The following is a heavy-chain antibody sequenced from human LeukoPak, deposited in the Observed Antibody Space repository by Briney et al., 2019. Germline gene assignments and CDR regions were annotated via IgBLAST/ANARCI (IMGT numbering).Heavy chain of an antibody. CDR3: ARDIGYCSSTSCYGGIAGYFDY. D-gene: IGHD2-2*01. CDR2: IYSGGST. CDR1: GFTVSSNY. V-gene: IGHV3-66*02. J-gene: IGHJ4*02. Sequence: GGSLRLSCAASGFTVSSNYMSWVRQAPGKGLEWVSVIYSGGSTYYADSVKGRFTISRDNSKNTLYLQMNSLRAEDTAVYYCARDIGYCSSTSCYGGIAGYFDYWGQGTLVTVSS.